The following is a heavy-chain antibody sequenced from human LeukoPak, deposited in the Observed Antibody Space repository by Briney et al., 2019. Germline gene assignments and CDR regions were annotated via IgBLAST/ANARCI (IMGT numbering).Heavy chain of an antibody. D-gene: IGHD2-15*01. CDR1: EFTFSSYA. CDR3: ARYCSGGGCYSGFDF. CDR2: INPSGGAT. V-gene: IGHV3-23*01. Sequence: GGSLRLSCAASEFTFSSYAMSWVRRAPGKGLEWVSTINPSGGATYYADSVKGRFTISRDISKNTLFLQMNSLRADDTAIYYCARYCSGGGCYSGFDFWGQGTLVTVSS. J-gene: IGHJ4*02.